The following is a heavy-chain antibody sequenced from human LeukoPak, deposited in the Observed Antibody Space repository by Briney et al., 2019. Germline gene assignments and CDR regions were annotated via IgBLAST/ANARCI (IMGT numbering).Heavy chain of an antibody. J-gene: IGHJ4*02. CDR1: GYTFTDYY. Sequence: ASVKVSCKASGYTFTDYYIHWVRQAPGQGLEWMGWINPNSGGAKYAQKFQGRVTMTRGTSITTAYMELSSLRSDDTAVYYCARSRPAPIYYDTSSYLPGFDSWGQGTLVTVSS. CDR2: INPNSGGA. V-gene: IGHV1-2*02. D-gene: IGHD3-22*01. CDR3: ARSRPAPIYYDTSSYLPGFDS.